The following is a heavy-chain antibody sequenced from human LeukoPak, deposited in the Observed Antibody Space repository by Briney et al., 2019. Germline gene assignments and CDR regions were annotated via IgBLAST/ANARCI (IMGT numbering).Heavy chain of an antibody. J-gene: IGHJ3*02. CDR2: IYYSGST. Sequence: SETLSLTCTVSGGSISSYYWSWIRQPPGKGLEWIGYIYYSGSTNYNPSLKSRVTISVDTSKNQFSLKLSSVTAADTAVYYCARHSRQEVPPHAFDIWGQGTMVTVSS. V-gene: IGHV4-59*08. CDR1: GGSISSYY. CDR3: ARHSRQEVPPHAFDI. D-gene: IGHD2-2*01.